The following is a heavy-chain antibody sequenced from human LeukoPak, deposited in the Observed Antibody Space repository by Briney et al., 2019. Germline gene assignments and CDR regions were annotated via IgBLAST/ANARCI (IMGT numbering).Heavy chain of an antibody. CDR2: IYPGDSDT. V-gene: IGHV5-51*01. CDR1: GYSFTSYW. CDR3: ATRRSSSSYYSYCTHV. J-gene: IGHJ6*02. Sequence: GESLQTSCKGSGYSFTSYWIGWVRQMPGKGLEWMGIIYPGDSDTRYSASWQGQVTISADKSISTAYLEWSSLKASDTAMHSCATRRSSSSYYSYCTHVSGHGTTVTLSS. D-gene: IGHD6-6*01.